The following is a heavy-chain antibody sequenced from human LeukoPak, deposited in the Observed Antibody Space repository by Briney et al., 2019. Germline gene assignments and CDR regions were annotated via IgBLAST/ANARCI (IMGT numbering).Heavy chain of an antibody. J-gene: IGHJ4*02. CDR2: ISSSSSYI. CDR3: ARDSRRVTAKDFDY. D-gene: IGHD2-15*01. CDR1: GFTFSSCS. Sequence: PGGSLRLSCAASGFTFSSCSKNGVRQAPGKGLEWLSSISSSSSYIYYADSVKGRFPISRDNAKNSLYLQMNSLRAEDTAVYYCARDSRRVTAKDFDYWGQGTLVTVSS. V-gene: IGHV3-21*01.